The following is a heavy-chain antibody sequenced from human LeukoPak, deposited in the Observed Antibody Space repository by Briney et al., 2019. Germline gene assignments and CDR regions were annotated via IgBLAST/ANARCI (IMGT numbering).Heavy chain of an antibody. D-gene: IGHD3-22*01. V-gene: IGHV3-21*01. CDR3: ARDPERRLWPGYYKKNYFDY. CDR2: ISSSSSYI. CDR1: GFTFSSYS. Sequence: GGSLRLSCAASGFTFSSYSMNWVRQAPGKGLEWVSSISSSSSYIYYADSVKGRFTISRDNAKNSLYLQMNSLRAEDTAVYYCARDPERRLWPGYYKKNYFDYWGQGTLVTVSS. J-gene: IGHJ4*02.